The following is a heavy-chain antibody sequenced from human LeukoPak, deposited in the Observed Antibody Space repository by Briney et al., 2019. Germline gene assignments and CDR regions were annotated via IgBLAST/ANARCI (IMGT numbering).Heavy chain of an antibody. CDR1: GGTFSSYT. Sequence: SVKVSCKASGGTFSSYTISWVRQAPGQGLERMGGIIPLFGTPDYAQKFQGRVTITADKSTSTAYMELSSLRSEDTAVYYCASATLRCSGGSCYEMDVWGKGTTVTVSS. J-gene: IGHJ6*04. V-gene: IGHV1-69*06. CDR3: ASATLRCSGGSCYEMDV. CDR2: IIPLFGTP. D-gene: IGHD2-15*01.